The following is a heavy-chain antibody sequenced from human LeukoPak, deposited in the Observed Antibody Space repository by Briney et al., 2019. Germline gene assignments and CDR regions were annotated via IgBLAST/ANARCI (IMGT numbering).Heavy chain of an antibody. CDR3: ARDFGYSGSSFYFDY. J-gene: IGHJ4*02. CDR2: ISAYNGNT. Sequence: ASVTVSCKASGYTFTSYGISWVRQAPGQGLEWMGWISAYNGNTNYAQKLQGRVTMTTDTSTSTAYMELRSLRSDDTAVYYCARDFGYSGSSFYFDYWGQGTLVTVSS. CDR1: GYTFTSYG. V-gene: IGHV1-18*01. D-gene: IGHD1-26*01.